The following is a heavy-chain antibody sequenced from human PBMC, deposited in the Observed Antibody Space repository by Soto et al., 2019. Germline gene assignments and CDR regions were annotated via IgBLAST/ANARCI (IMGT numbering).Heavy chain of an antibody. J-gene: IGHJ4*02. Sequence: EVQMVESGGGLVQPGGSLRLSCAASGFPFSNYEMNWVRQPPGKGLEWVAYISSSGTTIYYADSVKGRFTISRVNAKNSLFLQINSLSVEDTAVYYCARSPFLECNWAQGTLVTVSS. V-gene: IGHV3-48*03. CDR3: ARSPFLECN. D-gene: IGHD3-3*01. CDR1: GFPFSNYE. CDR2: ISSSGTTI.